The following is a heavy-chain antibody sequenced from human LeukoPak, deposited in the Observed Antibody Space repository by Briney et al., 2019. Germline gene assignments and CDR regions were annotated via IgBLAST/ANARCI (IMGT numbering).Heavy chain of an antibody. Sequence: SETLSLTCAVYGGSFSGYYWSWIRQPPGKGLEWIGEISHSGSTNYNPSLKSRVTISVGTSKNQFSLKLSSVTAADTAVYYCARVRRAFDIWGRGTMVTVSS. CDR2: ISHSGST. J-gene: IGHJ3*02. V-gene: IGHV4-34*01. CDR1: GGSFSGYY. CDR3: ARVRRAFDI.